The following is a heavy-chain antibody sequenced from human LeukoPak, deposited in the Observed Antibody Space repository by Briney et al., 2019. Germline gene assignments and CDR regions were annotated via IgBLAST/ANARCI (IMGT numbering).Heavy chain of an antibody. CDR3: ARDFTVVGN. V-gene: IGHV3-48*02. J-gene: IGHJ4*02. CDR1: GFTFSSYS. Sequence: GGSLRLSCAASGFTFSSYSMNWVRQAPGKGLEWVSYISSSSSTIYYADSVKGRFTISRDNAKNSQYLQMNSLRDEDTAVYYCARDFTVVGNWGQGTLVTVSS. CDR2: ISSSSSTI. D-gene: IGHD1-26*01.